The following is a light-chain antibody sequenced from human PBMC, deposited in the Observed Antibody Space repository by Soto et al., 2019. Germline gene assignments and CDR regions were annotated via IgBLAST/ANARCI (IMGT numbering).Light chain of an antibody. Sequence: EILMTQSPATVSVSPGERATLSCRASQGIGSTLAWYQQKPGQTPKLLIYGASTRATGVPARFSGGGSGTEFTLTINSLQSEDFAVYYCQRYNSWPLSFGGGTKVDIK. CDR2: GAS. J-gene: IGKJ4*01. CDR1: QGIGST. CDR3: QRYNSWPLS. V-gene: IGKV3-15*01.